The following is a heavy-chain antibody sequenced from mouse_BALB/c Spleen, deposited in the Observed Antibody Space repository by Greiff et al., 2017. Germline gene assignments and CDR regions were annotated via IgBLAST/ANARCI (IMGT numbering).Heavy chain of an antibody. D-gene: IGHD1-1*01. Sequence: VQLVESGPGLVAPSQSLSITCTVSGFSLTSYDISWIRQPPGKGLEWLGVIWTGGGTNYNSAFMSRLSISKDNSKSQVFLKMNSLQTDDTAIYYCVREGSTVPFAYWGQGTLVTVSA. CDR1: GFSLTSYD. J-gene: IGHJ3*01. CDR3: VREGSTVPFAY. CDR2: IWTGGGT. V-gene: IGHV2-9-2*01.